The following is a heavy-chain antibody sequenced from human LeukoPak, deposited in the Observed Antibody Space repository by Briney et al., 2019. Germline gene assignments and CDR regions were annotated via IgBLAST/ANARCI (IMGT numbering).Heavy chain of an antibody. V-gene: IGHV4-61*02. J-gene: IGHJ4*02. Sequence: SQTLSLTCTVSGGSISSGSYYWGWIRQPAGKGLEWIGRIYTSGSTNYNPSLKSRVTISVDMPKNQFSLKLSSVTAADTAVYYCATTHSSWHSSFDYWGQGTLVTVSS. CDR2: IYTSGST. CDR1: GGSISSGSYY. CDR3: ATTHSSWHSSFDY. D-gene: IGHD6-13*01.